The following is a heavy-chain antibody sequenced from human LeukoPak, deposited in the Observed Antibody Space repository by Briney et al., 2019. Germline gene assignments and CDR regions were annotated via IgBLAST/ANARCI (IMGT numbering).Heavy chain of an antibody. J-gene: IGHJ4*02. CDR2: IRYDGSNK. CDR3: AKDFEAAAGTPADY. V-gene: IGHV3-30*02. Sequence: PGGSLRLSCAASGFTFSSYGMHWVRQAPGKGLEWVAFIRYDGSNKYYADSVKGRFTISRDNSKNTLYLQKNSLRAEDTAVYYCAKDFEAAAGTPADYWGQGTLVTVSS. D-gene: IGHD6-13*01. CDR1: GFTFSSYG.